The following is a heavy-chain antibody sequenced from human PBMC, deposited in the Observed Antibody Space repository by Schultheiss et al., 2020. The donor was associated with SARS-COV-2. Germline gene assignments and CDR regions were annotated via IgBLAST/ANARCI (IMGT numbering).Heavy chain of an antibody. CDR3: ARPTYYDFWSGFSGVPTNDAFDI. CDR1: GGSFSGYY. J-gene: IGHJ3*02. Sequence: SETLSLTCAVYGGSFSGYYWSWIRQPPGKGLEWIGYIYYSGSTYYNPSLKSRVTISLDTSKNQFSLQLSSVTAADTAVYYCARPTYYDFWSGFSGVPTNDAFDIWGQGTMVTVSS. D-gene: IGHD3-3*01. V-gene: IGHV4-59*01. CDR2: IYYSGST.